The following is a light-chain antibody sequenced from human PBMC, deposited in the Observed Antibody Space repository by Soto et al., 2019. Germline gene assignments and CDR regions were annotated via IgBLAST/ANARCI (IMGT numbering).Light chain of an antibody. Sequence: DIQMTQSPSTLSXXXXXXVTITCRASQSISXWLAWYQQKPGKAPKLLIYDASSLESGVPSRFSGSGSGTEFTLTISSLQPDDFATYYCQQYNSYSWTFDQGTKVEIK. V-gene: IGKV1-5*01. J-gene: IGKJ1*01. CDR1: QSISXW. CDR2: DAS. CDR3: QQYNSYSWT.